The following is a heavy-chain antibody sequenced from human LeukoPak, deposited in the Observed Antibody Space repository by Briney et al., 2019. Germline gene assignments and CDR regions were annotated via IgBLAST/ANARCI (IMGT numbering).Heavy chain of an antibody. V-gene: IGHV1-18*01. D-gene: IGHD6-13*01. Sequence: GASVKVSCKASGYTFTSYGISWVRQAPGQGLEWMGWISAYNGNTNYAQKLQGRVTMTRDMSTSTVYMELSSLRSEDTAVYYCARAPWGSSSWYGYWGQGTLVTVSS. CDR2: ISAYNGNT. CDR1: GYTFTSYG. J-gene: IGHJ4*02. CDR3: ARAPWGSSSWYGY.